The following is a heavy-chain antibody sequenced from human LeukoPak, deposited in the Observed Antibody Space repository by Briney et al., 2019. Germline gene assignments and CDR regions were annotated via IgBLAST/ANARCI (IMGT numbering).Heavy chain of an antibody. CDR2: INSDGSST. CDR3: AYCGGDCYFDY. Sequence: GGSLRLSCEASGFTFSVYAMTWVRQAPGKGLVWVSRINSDGSSTSYADSVKGRFTISRDNAKNTLYLQMNSLRAEDTAVYYCAYCGGDCYFDYWGQGTLVTVSS. D-gene: IGHD2-21*02. V-gene: IGHV3-74*01. CDR1: GFTFSVYA. J-gene: IGHJ4*02.